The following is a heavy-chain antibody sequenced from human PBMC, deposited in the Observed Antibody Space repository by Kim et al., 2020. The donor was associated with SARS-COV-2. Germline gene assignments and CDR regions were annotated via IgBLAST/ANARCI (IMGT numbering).Heavy chain of an antibody. Sequence: ASVKVSCKASGYTFTGYYMHWVRQAPGQGLEWMGWINPNSGGTNYAQKFQGRVTMTRDTSISTAYMELSRLRSDDTAVYYCALEPTRWDDAFDIWGQGTMVTVSS. CDR2: INPNSGGT. CDR3: ALEPTRWDDAFDI. D-gene: IGHD1-1*01. J-gene: IGHJ3*02. CDR1: GYTFTGYY. V-gene: IGHV1-2*02.